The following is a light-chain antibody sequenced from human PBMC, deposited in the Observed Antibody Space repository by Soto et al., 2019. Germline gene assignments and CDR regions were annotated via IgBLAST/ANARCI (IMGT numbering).Light chain of an antibody. CDR1: HSVSSY. J-gene: IGKJ3*01. V-gene: IGKV3-11*01. CDR2: DAS. Sequence: VFTKSAAALSLYPGERATLSCRASHSVSSYLAWYQQKPGQAPRLLIYDASNRATGIPARFSGSGSGTDFTLTISSLEPEDFALYYCPQRSNRPPPSAPGTKVAIK. CDR3: PQRSNRPPP.